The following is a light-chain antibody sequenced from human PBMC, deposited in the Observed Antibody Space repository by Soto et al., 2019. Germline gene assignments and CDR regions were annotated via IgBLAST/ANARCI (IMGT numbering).Light chain of an antibody. J-gene: IGLJ3*02. CDR1: SSDVGGYNY. Sequence: QSALTQPASVSGSPGQSITISCTGTSSDVGGYNYVSWYQQYPGKAPKLMIYDVSNRPSGVSNRFSGSKSGNTASLTISGLQAEDEADYYCSSYTRSRTSEGVVFGGGTQLTVL. V-gene: IGLV2-14*01. CDR2: DVS. CDR3: SSYTRSRTSEGVV.